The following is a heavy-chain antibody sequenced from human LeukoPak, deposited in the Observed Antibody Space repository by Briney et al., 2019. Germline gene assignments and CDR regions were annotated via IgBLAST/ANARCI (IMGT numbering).Heavy chain of an antibody. CDR2: INSDGGIT. J-gene: IGHJ4*02. V-gene: IGHV3-74*01. D-gene: IGHD5-12*01. CDR3: ARGPSGYHNT. Sequence: GGSLRLSCAASGFTFFSYWMHWVRQVPGKGLMWVSRINSDGGITNYADSVKGRFTISRDNAKNTLFLQMNSLRAEDTAVYYCARGPSGYHNTGGQGTLVTVSS. CDR1: GFTFFSYW.